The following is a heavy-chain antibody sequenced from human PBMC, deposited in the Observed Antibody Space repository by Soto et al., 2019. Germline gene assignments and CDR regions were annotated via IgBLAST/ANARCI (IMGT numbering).Heavy chain of an antibody. V-gene: IGHV1-8*01. J-gene: IGHJ3*02. CDR2: MNPNSGNT. Sequence: ASVKVSCKASGYTFTSYDINWVRQATGQGLEWMGWMNPNSGNTGYAQKFRGRVTMTRNTSISTAYMELSSLRSEDTAVYYCARLSHYDFWSGYPDAFDIWGQGTMVTVSS. CDR3: ARLSHYDFWSGYPDAFDI. D-gene: IGHD3-3*01. CDR1: GYTFTSYD.